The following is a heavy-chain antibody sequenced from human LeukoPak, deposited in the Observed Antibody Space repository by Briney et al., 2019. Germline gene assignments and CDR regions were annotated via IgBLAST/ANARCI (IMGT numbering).Heavy chain of an antibody. D-gene: IGHD7-27*01. CDR1: GFTFGDSW. V-gene: IGHV3-7*01. J-gene: IGHJ4*02. Sequence: GGPLRLSCVASGFTFGDSWMSWVRQAPGKGLEWVANMNPDGSGKYYVDSVKGRFTVSRDNARNALYLQMNSLRVEDTAVYYCGRDPAWGAIDYWGQGTLVTVSS. CDR3: GRDPAWGAIDY. CDR2: MNPDGSGK.